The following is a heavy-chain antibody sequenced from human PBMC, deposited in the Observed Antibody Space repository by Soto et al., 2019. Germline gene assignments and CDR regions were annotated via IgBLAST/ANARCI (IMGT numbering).Heavy chain of an antibody. V-gene: IGHV2-5*02. CDR2: IYWDDDK. Sequence: QITLKESGPARVKPTQTLTLTCTFSGFSLTTSGVGVGWIRPPPGKALERLALIYWDDDKRYSPTLKSRLTITKDAAKTQVVLTMTNMDPVDTATYYCAQRAGLQGNWNGGYFDFWGLGALVTVSS. J-gene: IGHJ4*02. CDR3: AQRAGLQGNWNGGYFDF. D-gene: IGHD1-1*01. CDR1: GFSLTTSGVG.